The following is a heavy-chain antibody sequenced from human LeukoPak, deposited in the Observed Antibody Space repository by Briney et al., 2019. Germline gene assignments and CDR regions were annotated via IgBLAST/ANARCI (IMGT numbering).Heavy chain of an antibody. D-gene: IGHD3-16*02. V-gene: IGHV5-51*01. Sequence: GESLKISCKGSGYSFTSYWIGWVRQMPGKGLEWMGTIYPGDSDTRYSPSFQGQVTISADKSISTAYLQWSSLKASDTAMYYCARTKLGELSFDAFDIWGQGTMVTVSS. CDR2: IYPGDSDT. CDR1: GYSFTSYW. J-gene: IGHJ3*02. CDR3: ARTKLGELSFDAFDI.